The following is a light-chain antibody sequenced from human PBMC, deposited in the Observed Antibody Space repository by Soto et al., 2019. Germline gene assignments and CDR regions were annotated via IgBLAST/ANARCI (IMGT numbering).Light chain of an antibody. Sequence: DIQMTQSPSSLSASIGDRVTITCRASQDIARRLVWFQQKPGKAPQSLIYDASSLQSGVPSRFSGSGSGRDFSLNISGLQPEDVATYHCQQYNDYPITFGGGTKVEI. J-gene: IGKJ4*01. CDR2: DAS. CDR3: QQYNDYPIT. CDR1: QDIARR. V-gene: IGKV1D-16*01.